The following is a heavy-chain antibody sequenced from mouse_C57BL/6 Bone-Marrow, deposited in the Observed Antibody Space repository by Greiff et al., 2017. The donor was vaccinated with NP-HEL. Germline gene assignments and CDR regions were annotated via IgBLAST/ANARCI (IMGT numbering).Heavy chain of an antibody. CDR2: INPNNGGT. CDR1: GYTFTDYY. V-gene: IGHV1-26*01. CDR3: ADAFDY. J-gene: IGHJ2*01. Sequence: EVQLQQSGPELVKPGASVKISCKASGYTFTDYYMNWVKQSHGKSLEWIGDINPNNGGTSYNQKFKGKATLTVDKSSSTSYIELHSLTSEDSAVYYCADAFDYWGQGTTLTVSS.